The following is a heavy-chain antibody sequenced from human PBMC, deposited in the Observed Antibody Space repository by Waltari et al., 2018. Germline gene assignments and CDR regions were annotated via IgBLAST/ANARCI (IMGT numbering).Heavy chain of an antibody. CDR3: LGISSSWFRPSDFFDY. Sequence: QLQLQESGPGLVKPSETLSLTCTVSGGSISSSSYYWGWIRQPPGKGLEWIGSIYYSGSTYYNPSLKSRVTISVDTSKNQFSLKLSSVTAADTAVYYCLGISSSWFRPSDFFDYWGQGTLVTVSS. CDR1: GGSISSSSYY. J-gene: IGHJ4*02. CDR2: IYYSGST. D-gene: IGHD6-13*01. V-gene: IGHV4-39*01.